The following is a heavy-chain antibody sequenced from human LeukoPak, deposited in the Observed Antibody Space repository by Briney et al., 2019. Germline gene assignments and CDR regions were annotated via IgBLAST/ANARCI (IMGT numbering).Heavy chain of an antibody. D-gene: IGHD3-9*01. Sequence: ASVKVSCKASGGTFSSYAISWVRQAPGQGLEGMGRIIPIFGTANYAQKFQGRVTITTDESTSTAYMELSSLRSEDTAVYYCAREDYDILTGHSDYFDYWGQGTLVTVSS. V-gene: IGHV1-69*05. CDR3: AREDYDILTGHSDYFDY. CDR1: GGTFSSYA. CDR2: IIPIFGTA. J-gene: IGHJ4*02.